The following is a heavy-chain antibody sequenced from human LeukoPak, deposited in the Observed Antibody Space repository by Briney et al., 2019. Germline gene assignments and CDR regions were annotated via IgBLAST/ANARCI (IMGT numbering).Heavy chain of an antibody. CDR3: ANPAASASGGY. Sequence: GGSLRLSCAASGFTFSSYAMSWVRQAPGKRLEWVSGISGSGGSTYYADSVKGRFTISRDNSKKTLFMQMNSLRAEDTAVYYCANPAASASGGYWGQGTLVTVSS. CDR2: ISGSGGST. J-gene: IGHJ4*02. CDR1: GFTFSSYA. D-gene: IGHD3-16*01. V-gene: IGHV3-23*01.